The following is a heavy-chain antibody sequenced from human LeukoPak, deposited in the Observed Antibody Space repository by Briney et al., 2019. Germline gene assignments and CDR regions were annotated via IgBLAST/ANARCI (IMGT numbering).Heavy chain of an antibody. D-gene: IGHD1-7*01. Sequence: ASVKVSCKASGYTFTSYDINWVRQATGQGLGWMGWMNPNSGNTGYAQKFQGRVTITRNTSISTDYMELSSLRSEDTAVYYCARTGTTPYYFDYWGQGTLVTVSS. CDR2: MNPNSGNT. V-gene: IGHV1-8*01. CDR3: ARTGTTPYYFDY. J-gene: IGHJ4*02. CDR1: GYTFTSYD.